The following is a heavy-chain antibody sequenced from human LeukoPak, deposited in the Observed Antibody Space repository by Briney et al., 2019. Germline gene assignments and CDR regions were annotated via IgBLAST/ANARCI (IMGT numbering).Heavy chain of an antibody. Sequence: PGGSLRLSCAASGFTFNNYAMSWVRQAPGKGLEWVAVISYDGSNKYYADSVKGRFTISRDNSKNTLYLQMNSLRAEDTAVYYCARADDSSGYWYYFDYWGQGTLVTVSS. CDR1: GFTFNNYA. D-gene: IGHD3-22*01. V-gene: IGHV3-30-3*01. J-gene: IGHJ4*02. CDR2: ISYDGSNK. CDR3: ARADDSSGYWYYFDY.